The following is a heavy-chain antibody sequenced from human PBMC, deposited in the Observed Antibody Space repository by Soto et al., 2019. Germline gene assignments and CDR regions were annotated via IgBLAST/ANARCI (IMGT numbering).Heavy chain of an antibody. CDR2: IGSDGRPT. J-gene: IGHJ1*01. D-gene: IGHD3-22*01. Sequence: PGGSLRLSCVASGFPFSSYWMHWIRQVPGKGLMWVSQIGSDGRPTTYADSVKARFTISRDNARNTLYLKMKSLRDDDTAMYYCVRYNDSSGFNSGXWGQGTRVTVSX. V-gene: IGHV3-74*03. CDR1: GFPFSSYW. CDR3: VRYNDSSGFNSGX.